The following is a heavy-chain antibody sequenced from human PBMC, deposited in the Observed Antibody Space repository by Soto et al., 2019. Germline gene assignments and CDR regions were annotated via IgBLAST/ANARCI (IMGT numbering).Heavy chain of an antibody. CDR1: GYSFSNYA. V-gene: IGHV1-3*01. CDR3: ARRDGIAVAGILDY. Sequence: ASVKVSCKASGYSFSNYAMQWVRQAPGQRLEWMGWINAGDGNVVYSQKFQDRITISRDTSASTAYLELSGLNSEDTAVYYCARRDGIAVAGILDYWGQGTLVTVSS. D-gene: IGHD6-19*01. J-gene: IGHJ4*02. CDR2: INAGDGNV.